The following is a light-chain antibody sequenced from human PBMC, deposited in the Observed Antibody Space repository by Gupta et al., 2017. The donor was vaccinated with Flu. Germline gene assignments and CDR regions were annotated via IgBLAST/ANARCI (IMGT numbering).Light chain of an antibody. V-gene: IGKV1-39*01. Sequence: TMSASVGDRITITCRARQRISNYLEWYKQKPARAPNVLICAASTCQSGIRSRFNGSGYGREFSLTISDRQQDDFAAYFCQETDSKPQGTFGHGTTVDVK. CDR3: QETDSKPQGT. CDR2: AAS. CDR1: QRISNY. J-gene: IGKJ3*01.